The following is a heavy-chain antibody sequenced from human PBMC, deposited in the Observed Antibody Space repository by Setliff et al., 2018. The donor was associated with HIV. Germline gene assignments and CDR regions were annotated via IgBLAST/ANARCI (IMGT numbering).Heavy chain of an antibody. Sequence: SETLSLTCSVSGGSITSGGYYWSWIRQHPGKDLEWIGYIYYGGSTFYNPSLKSRVTISVDTSKNQFSLELTSVTAADTAVYFCARSPSARLYFDYWGQGTLVTVSS. J-gene: IGHJ4*02. V-gene: IGHV4-31*03. CDR1: GGSITSGGYY. CDR2: IYYGGST. CDR3: ARSPSARLYFDY.